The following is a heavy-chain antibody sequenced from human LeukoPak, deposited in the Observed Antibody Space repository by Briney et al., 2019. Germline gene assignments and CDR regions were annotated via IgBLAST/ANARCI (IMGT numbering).Heavy chain of an antibody. Sequence: ASVKVSCKASGYTFTGYYMHWVRQAPGQGLEWMGWINPNSGGTNYAQKFQGWVTTTRDTSISTAYMELSRLRSDDTAVYYCARDRDTAMVQYYFDYWGQGTLVTVSS. CDR1: GYTFTGYY. CDR2: INPNSGGT. J-gene: IGHJ4*02. D-gene: IGHD5-18*01. V-gene: IGHV1-2*04. CDR3: ARDRDTAMVQYYFDY.